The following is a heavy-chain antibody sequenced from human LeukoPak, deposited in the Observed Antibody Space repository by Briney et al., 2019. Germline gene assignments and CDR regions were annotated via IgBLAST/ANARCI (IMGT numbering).Heavy chain of an antibody. D-gene: IGHD2-8*01. J-gene: IGHJ6*03. CDR1: GYSISSGYY. Sequence: SETLSLTCTVSGYSISSGYYWGWIRQPPGKGLEWIGSIYHSGSTYYNPSLKSRVTISVDTSKNQFSLKLSSVTATDTAIYYCARLQTNRITGYYYMDVWGKGTTVTISS. V-gene: IGHV4-38-2*02. CDR2: IYHSGST. CDR3: ARLQTNRITGYYYMDV.